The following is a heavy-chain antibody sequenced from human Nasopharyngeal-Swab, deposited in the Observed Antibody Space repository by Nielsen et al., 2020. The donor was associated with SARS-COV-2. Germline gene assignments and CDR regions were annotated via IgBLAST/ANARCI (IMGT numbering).Heavy chain of an antibody. D-gene: IGHD2-15*01. CDR1: GYTFTSYG. Sequence: ASVKVSCKASGYTFTSYGISWVRQAPGQGLEWMGWISAYNGNTNYAQKLQGRVTMTTDTSTSTAYMELRSLRSDETAVYYCAREDRGYCSGGSCYKNFDYWGQGTLVTVSS. J-gene: IGHJ4*02. CDR2: ISAYNGNT. CDR3: AREDRGYCSGGSCYKNFDY. V-gene: IGHV1-18*01.